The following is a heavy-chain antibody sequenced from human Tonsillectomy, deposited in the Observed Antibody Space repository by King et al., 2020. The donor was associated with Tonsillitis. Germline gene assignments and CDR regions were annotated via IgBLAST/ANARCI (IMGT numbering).Heavy chain of an antibody. J-gene: IGHJ3*02. Sequence: VQLVESGGGLVQPGGSLRLSCAASGFTVSSNYMSWVRQAPGKGLEWVSVIYSGGSTFYADSVKGRFAISRDNSKNTLYLQMNSLRAEDTAVNYCARGYDYYDSSGYLDAFDIWGQGTMVTVSS. V-gene: IGHV3-66*01. CDR1: GFTVSSNY. CDR3: ARGYDYYDSSGYLDAFDI. D-gene: IGHD3-22*01. CDR2: IYSGGST.